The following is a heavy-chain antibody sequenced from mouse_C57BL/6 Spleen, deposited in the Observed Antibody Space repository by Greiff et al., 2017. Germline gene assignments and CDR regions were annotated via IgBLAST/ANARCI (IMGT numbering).Heavy chain of an antibody. D-gene: IGHD2-2*01. V-gene: IGHV14-4*01. CDR1: GFNIKDDY. CDR3: TTGGGYTLFAY. Sequence: EVQLQQSGAELVRPGASVTMSCTASGFNIKDDYMHWVKQRPEQGLEWIGWIDPENGDTEYASKFQGQATITADTSSNTAYLQLSSLTSEDTAVDYCTTGGGYTLFAYWGQGSLVTVSA. CDR2: IDPENGDT. J-gene: IGHJ3*01.